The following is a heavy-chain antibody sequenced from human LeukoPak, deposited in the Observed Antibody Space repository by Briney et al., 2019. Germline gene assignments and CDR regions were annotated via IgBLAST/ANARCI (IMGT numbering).Heavy chain of an antibody. V-gene: IGHV4-59*08. D-gene: IGHD5-18*01. Sequence: SETLSLTCTVSGGSISSYYWSWIRQPPGKGLEWIGYIYYSGSTNYNPSLKSRVTISVDTSKNQFSLKLSSVTAADTAVYYCARNGYSYGYGGDYFDYWGQGTLVTVSS. CDR1: GGSISSYY. J-gene: IGHJ4*02. CDR2: IYYSGST. CDR3: ARNGYSYGYGGDYFDY.